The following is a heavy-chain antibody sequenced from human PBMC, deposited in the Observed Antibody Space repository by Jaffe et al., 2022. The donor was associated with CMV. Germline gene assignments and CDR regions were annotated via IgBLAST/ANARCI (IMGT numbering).Heavy chain of an antibody. CDR3: ARGGRYCSSTSCYQSAFSDYYYGMDV. Sequence: QVQLVQSGAEVKKPGSSVKVSCKASGGTFSSYAISWVRQAPGQGLEWMGGIIPIFGTANYAQKFQGRVTITADESTSTAYMELSSLRSEDTAVYYCARGGRYCSSTSCYQSAFSDYYYGMDVWGQGTTVTVSS. CDR1: GGTFSSYA. D-gene: IGHD2-2*01. V-gene: IGHV1-69*01. J-gene: IGHJ6*02. CDR2: IIPIFGTA.